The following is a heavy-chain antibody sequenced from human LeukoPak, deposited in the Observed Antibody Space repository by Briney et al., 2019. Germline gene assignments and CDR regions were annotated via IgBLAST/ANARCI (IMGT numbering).Heavy chain of an antibody. Sequence: GRSLRLSCAASGFTVSSNYMSWVRHAPGKGLEWVSVIYSGGSTYYADSVKGRFTISRDNSKNTLYLQMNSLRAEDTAVYYCAGDPDSRHYYGSGSYHSTDYWGQGTLVTVSS. D-gene: IGHD3-10*01. CDR3: AGDPDSRHYYGSGSYHSTDY. CDR1: GFTVSSNY. CDR2: IYSGGST. J-gene: IGHJ4*02. V-gene: IGHV3-66*01.